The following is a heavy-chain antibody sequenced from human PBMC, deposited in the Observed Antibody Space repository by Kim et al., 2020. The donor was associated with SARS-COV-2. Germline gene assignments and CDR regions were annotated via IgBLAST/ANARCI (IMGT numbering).Heavy chain of an antibody. Sequence: GGSLRLSCAASGFTFSSYSMNWVRQAPGKGLEWVSYISSSSSTIYYADSVKGRFTISRDNAKNSLYLQMNSLRDEDTAVYYCARDPPRYYDILTGYYNDAFDIWGQGTMVTVSS. CDR3: ARDPPRYYDILTGYYNDAFDI. J-gene: IGHJ3*02. CDR2: ISSSSSTI. CDR1: GFTFSSYS. V-gene: IGHV3-48*02. D-gene: IGHD3-9*01.